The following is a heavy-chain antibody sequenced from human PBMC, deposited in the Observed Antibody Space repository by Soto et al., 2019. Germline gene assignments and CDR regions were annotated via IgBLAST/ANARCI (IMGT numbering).Heavy chain of an antibody. D-gene: IGHD2-15*01. CDR2: VSIGGST. J-gene: IGHJ4*02. Sequence: GGSLRLSCAASGFTFSSYAMGWVRQGPGKGLEWVAVVSIGGSTHYADSVRGRFTISRDNSKNTLSLQMNSLTAEDTAVYFCAKRRGAGGHFDYWGQGALVTV. CDR3: AKRRGAGGHFDY. CDR1: GFTFSSYA. V-gene: IGHV3-23*01.